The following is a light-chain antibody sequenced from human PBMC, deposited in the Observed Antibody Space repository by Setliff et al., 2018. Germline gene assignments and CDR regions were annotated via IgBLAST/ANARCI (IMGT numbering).Light chain of an antibody. CDR3: LSYTSESTHAL. CDR2: EVT. V-gene: IGLV2-14*01. Sequence: QSVLAQPAVVSGSPGQSIAISCTGSNSDVGGYDYVSWYQQHPNRAPKLLIYEVTKRPSGVSDRFSGSKSGNTASLTISGLQAEDEAHYYCLSYTSESTHALFAGGTK. J-gene: IGLJ2*01. CDR1: NSDVGGYDY.